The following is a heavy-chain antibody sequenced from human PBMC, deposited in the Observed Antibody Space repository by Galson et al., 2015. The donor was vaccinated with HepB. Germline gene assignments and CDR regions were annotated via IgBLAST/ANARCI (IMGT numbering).Heavy chain of an antibody. CDR1: GYTFTSYG. CDR3: ARDPSLLYDILTGYVGMDV. CDR2: ISAYNGNT. Sequence: SVKVSFKTSGYTFTSYGISWVRPAPGQGLEWMGWISAYNGNTNYAQKLQGRVTMTTDTSTSTAYMELRSLRSDDTAVYYCARDPSLLYDILTGYVGMDVWGQGTTVTVSS. D-gene: IGHD3-9*01. V-gene: IGHV1-18*04. J-gene: IGHJ6*02.